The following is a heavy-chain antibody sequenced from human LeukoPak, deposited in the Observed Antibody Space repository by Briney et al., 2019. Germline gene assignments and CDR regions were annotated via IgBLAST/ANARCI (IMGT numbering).Heavy chain of an antibody. CDR1: GYTFTNYG. CDR3: ARDLPGLYSSGWFEYFQH. D-gene: IGHD6-19*01. V-gene: IGHV1-18*01. Sequence: ASVKVSCKASGYTFTNYGFSWVRQAPGQGLEWIGWISAYNANTNYAQKLQGRVTMTTDTSTSTAYMELRSLRSDDTAVYYCARDLPGLYSSGWFEYFQHWGQGTLVTVSS. J-gene: IGHJ1*01. CDR2: ISAYNANT.